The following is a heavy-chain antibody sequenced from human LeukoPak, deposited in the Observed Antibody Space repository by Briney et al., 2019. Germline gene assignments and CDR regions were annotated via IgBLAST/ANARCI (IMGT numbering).Heavy chain of an antibody. J-gene: IGHJ4*02. Sequence: GGSLRLSCAASGFTFSSYSMNWVRQAPGKGLEWVSFISTSSSYKYYADSVKGRFTISRDNAQNSLHLQMNSLRAEDTAVYYCAREFYDNRRYDYWGQGTLVTVSS. D-gene: IGHD3-22*01. V-gene: IGHV3-21*01. CDR2: ISTSSSYK. CDR1: GFTFSSYS. CDR3: AREFYDNRRYDY.